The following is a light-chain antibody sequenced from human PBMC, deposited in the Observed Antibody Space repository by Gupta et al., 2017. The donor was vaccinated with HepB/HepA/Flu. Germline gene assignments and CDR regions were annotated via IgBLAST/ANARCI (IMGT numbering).Light chain of an antibody. CDR3: GTFDYSLSAWV. J-gene: IGLJ3*02. CDR1: SSNIGKSY. CDR2: ENN. V-gene: IGLV1-51*02. Sequence: QSVLTQPPAVSAPPGQKVTISCSGSSSNIGKSYVSWYHQLPGTAPKLLIYENNKRPSGIPDRFSGSKSGTSATLGITGLQTGDEADYYCGTFDYSLSAWVFGGGTKLTVL.